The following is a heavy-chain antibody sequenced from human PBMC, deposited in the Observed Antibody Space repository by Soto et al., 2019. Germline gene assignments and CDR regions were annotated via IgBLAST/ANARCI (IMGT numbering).Heavy chain of an antibody. V-gene: IGHV3-23*01. Sequence: PGGSLRLSCSASGFTFSSFAMSWVRQAPGKGLEWVAGISGSGATTYSADSVKGRFTSSRDNSKNTLYLQMNSLRAEDTAVYYCARGGVGDGSLGVDYWGQGTLVTVSS. J-gene: IGHJ4*02. CDR2: ISGSGATT. CDR3: ARGGVGDGSLGVDY. CDR1: GFTFSSFA. D-gene: IGHD2-15*01.